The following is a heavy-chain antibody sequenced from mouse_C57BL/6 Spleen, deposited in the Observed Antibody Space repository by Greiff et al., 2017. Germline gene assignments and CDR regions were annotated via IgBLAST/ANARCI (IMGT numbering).Heavy chain of an antibody. Sequence: EVQLVESGPGLVKPSQSLSLTCSVTGYSITSGYYWNWIRQFPGNKLEWMGYISYDGSNNYNPSLKNRISITRDTSKNQFFLKLNSVTTEDTATYYCARIYGPYAMDYWGQGTSVTVSS. D-gene: IGHD1-1*01. J-gene: IGHJ4*01. CDR2: ISYDGSN. CDR1: GYSITSGYY. V-gene: IGHV3-6*01. CDR3: ARIYGPYAMDY.